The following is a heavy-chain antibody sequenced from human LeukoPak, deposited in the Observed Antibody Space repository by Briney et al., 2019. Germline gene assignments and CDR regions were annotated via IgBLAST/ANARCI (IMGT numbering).Heavy chain of an antibody. CDR2: IRSKAYGGTT. J-gene: IGHJ5*02. Sequence: GGSLRLSCTASGFTFGDYAMSWVRQAPGKGLEWVGFIRSKAYGGTTEYAASVKGRFTISRDDSKSIAYLQMNSLKTGDTAVYYCTRGGGKREPFDPWGQGTLVTVSS. D-gene: IGHD1-14*01. CDR1: GFTFGDYA. CDR3: TRGGGKREPFDP. V-gene: IGHV3-49*04.